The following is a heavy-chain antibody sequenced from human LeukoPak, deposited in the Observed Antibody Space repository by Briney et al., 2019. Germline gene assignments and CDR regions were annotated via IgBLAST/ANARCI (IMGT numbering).Heavy chain of an antibody. CDR3: NSTTSRYARGGHCVDY. CDR1: GFTFSGSA. D-gene: IGHD2-2*01. J-gene: IGHJ4*02. V-gene: IGHV3-73*01. CDR2: IRSKANSYAT. Sequence: PGGSLRLSCAASGFTFSGSAMHWVRQASGKGLEWVGRIRSKANSYATAYAASVKGRFTISRDDSKNTAYLQMNSLKTEDTAVYYCNSTTSRYARGGHCVDYWGQGTMVTVSS.